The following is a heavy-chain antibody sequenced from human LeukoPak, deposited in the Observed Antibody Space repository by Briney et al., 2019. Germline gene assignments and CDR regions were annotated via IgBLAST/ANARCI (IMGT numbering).Heavy chain of an antibody. Sequence: SETLSLTCTVSGGSISSYYWSWIRQPPGKRLEWIGYIYYSGSTNYNPSLKSRVTISVDTSKNQFSLKLSSVTAADTAVYYCARHGRSVINWFDPWGQGTLVTVSS. J-gene: IGHJ5*02. V-gene: IGHV4-59*08. CDR3: ARHGRSVINWFDP. CDR2: IYYSGST. D-gene: IGHD2/OR15-2a*01. CDR1: GGSISSYY.